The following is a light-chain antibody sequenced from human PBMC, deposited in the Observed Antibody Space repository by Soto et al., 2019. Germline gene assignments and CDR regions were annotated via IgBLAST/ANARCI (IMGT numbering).Light chain of an antibody. CDR3: SAFTGTTYV. CDR2: DVS. V-gene: IGLV2-14*01. J-gene: IGLJ1*01. CDR1: GSDVGGNKY. Sequence: QSALAQPASVSGSPGQSISISCTGSGSDVGGNKYVSWYQQYPGKAPKLMICDVSNRPSGVSNRFSGSKSGNTASLTISGLQAEDAADYYCSAFTGTTYVFGTGTKVTVL.